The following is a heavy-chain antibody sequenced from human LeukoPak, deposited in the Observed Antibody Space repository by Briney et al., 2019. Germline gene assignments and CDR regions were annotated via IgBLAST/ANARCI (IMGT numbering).Heavy chain of an antibody. Sequence: SETLSLTCTVSGGSISSGGYYWSWIRQHPGKGLEWIGYIYYSGSTNYNPSLKSRVTISVDTSKNQFSLKLSSVTAADTAVYYCARSHSSYYDGDFDYWGQGTLVTVSS. D-gene: IGHD3-22*01. CDR1: GGSISSGGYY. J-gene: IGHJ4*02. V-gene: IGHV4-61*08. CDR3: ARSHSSYYDGDFDY. CDR2: IYYSGST.